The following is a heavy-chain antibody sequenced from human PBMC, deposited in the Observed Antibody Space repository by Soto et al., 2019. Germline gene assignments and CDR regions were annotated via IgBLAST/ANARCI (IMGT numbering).Heavy chain of an antibody. CDR1: GASMSSSAHY. CDR2: ISYLGDT. CDR3: ARSDGSGNDHEYLFRF. J-gene: IGHJ4*02. D-gene: IGHD3-10*01. Sequence: QVQLQESGPGLVRPSQTLSLTCTVSGASMSSSAHYWSWVRQHPGKGLEWIGYISYLGDTYYNPPLRSRVTISADMSKNQLSLELNSVTAADTAVYYCARSDGSGNDHEYLFRFWGQGTLVTVSS. V-gene: IGHV4-31*03.